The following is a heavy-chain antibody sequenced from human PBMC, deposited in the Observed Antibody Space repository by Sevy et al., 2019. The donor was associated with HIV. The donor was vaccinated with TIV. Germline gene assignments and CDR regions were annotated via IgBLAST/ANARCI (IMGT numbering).Heavy chain of an antibody. D-gene: IGHD3-22*01. J-gene: IGHJ3*02. CDR3: ARHYIYDYDSSGSLTGAFDI. V-gene: IGHV5-51*01. CDR1: GYSFTSYW. CDR2: IYPGDSDT. Sequence: GESLKISCKGSGYSFTSYWIGWVRQMPGKGLEWMGIIYPGDSDTRYSPSFQGQVTMSADRSISTAYIQWSSLKASDTAIYYCARHYIYDYDSSGSLTGAFDIWGQGTMVTVSS.